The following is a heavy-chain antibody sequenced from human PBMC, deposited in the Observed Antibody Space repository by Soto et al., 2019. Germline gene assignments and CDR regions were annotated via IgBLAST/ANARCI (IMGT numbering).Heavy chain of an antibody. CDR1: GGTFSSYA. CDR2: IIPIFGTA. Sequence: SVKVSCKXSGGTFSSYAISWVRQAPGQGLEWMGGIIPIFGTANYAQKFQGRVTITADESTSTAYMELSSLRSEDTAVYYCARDTRDPSYGMDVWGQGTTVTVSS. V-gene: IGHV1-69*13. J-gene: IGHJ6*02. CDR3: ARDTRDPSYGMDV.